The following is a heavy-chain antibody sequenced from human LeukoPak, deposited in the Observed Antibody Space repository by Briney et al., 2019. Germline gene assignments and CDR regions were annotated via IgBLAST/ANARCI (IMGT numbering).Heavy chain of an antibody. CDR2: IYHSGST. CDR3: ASLCGGDCYWGYYFDY. CDR1: GYSISSGYY. J-gene: IGHJ4*02. D-gene: IGHD2-21*01. Sequence: SETLSLTCAVSGYSISSGYYWGWIRQPPGKGLEWIGSIYHSGSTYYNPSLKSRVTTSVDTSKNQFSLKLSSVTAADTAVYYCASLCGGDCYWGYYFDYWGQGTLVTVSS. V-gene: IGHV4-38-2*01.